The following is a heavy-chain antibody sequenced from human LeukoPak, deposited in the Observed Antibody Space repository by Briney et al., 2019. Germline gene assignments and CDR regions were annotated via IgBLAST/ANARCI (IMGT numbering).Heavy chain of an antibody. CDR3: ARDEVVRGVLYYYYYYMDV. J-gene: IGHJ6*03. V-gene: IGHV3-30*03. Sequence: PGGSLRLSCAASGFTFSSYWMSWVRQAPGKGLEWVAVRSYDGSNKYYADSVKGRFTISRDNAKNSLYLQMNSLRAEDTAVYYCARDEVVRGVLYYYYYYMDVWGKGTTVTISS. CDR1: GFTFSSYW. D-gene: IGHD3-10*01. CDR2: RSYDGSNK.